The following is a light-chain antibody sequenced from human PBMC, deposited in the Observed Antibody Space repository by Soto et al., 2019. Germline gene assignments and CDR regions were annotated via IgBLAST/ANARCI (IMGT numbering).Light chain of an antibody. Sequence: QSALTQPASVSGSPGQSITISCTGTSSDVGGYNYVSWYQHHPGKAPKLMIYDVSNRPSGVSNRFSGSKSGNTASLTISGLQAEYEADYYCSSYTSSSTPYVFGTGTKLTVL. V-gene: IGLV2-14*01. J-gene: IGLJ1*01. CDR1: SSDVGGYNY. CDR2: DVS. CDR3: SSYTSSSTPYV.